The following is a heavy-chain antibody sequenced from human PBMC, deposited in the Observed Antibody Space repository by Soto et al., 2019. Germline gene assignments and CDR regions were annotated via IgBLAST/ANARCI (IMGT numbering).Heavy chain of an antibody. J-gene: IGHJ4*02. CDR3: AREFYSGGYSGWFDY. Sequence: QVQLQESGPGLVKPSQTLSLTCTVSGGSISSDNYYWSWIRQHPGKGLEWIGYIYYRGSTYYNPSLEGRVTVSVDTSTNQFSLKLGSVTAADTAVYYCAREFYSGGYSGWFDYWGQGTLVTVSS. D-gene: IGHD1-26*01. CDR1: GGSISSDNYY. V-gene: IGHV4-31*03. CDR2: IYYRGST.